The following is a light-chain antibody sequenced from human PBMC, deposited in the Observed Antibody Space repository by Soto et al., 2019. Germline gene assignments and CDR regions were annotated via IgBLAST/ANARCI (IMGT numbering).Light chain of an antibody. J-gene: IGLJ1*01. CDR1: DTNLGRNY. V-gene: IGLV1-51*01. CDR2: DKV. CDR3: GSWDNSLRAYV. Sequence: QSVLTQPPSVSATPGQTVTISCSGSDTNLGRNYVSWYQQLPGTAPRLLIYDKVYRFSGMPARFSAAKSGTSATLGIAGLQTGDEGDYYCGSWDNSLRAYVFGAGTKLTVL.